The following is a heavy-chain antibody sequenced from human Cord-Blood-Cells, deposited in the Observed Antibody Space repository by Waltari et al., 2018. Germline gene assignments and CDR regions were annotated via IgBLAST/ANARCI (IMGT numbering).Heavy chain of an antibody. V-gene: IGHV5-51*01. Sequence: EVQLVQSGAEVKKPGESLKISCKGSGYSFTSYWIGWVRQMPGKGLEGMGIIYPVDSETRYSPSFQGQVTISADKSISTAYLQWSSLKASDTAMYYCARPYCSGGSCYSAQFDYWGQGTLVTVSS. D-gene: IGHD2-15*01. CDR2: IYPVDSET. CDR1: GYSFTSYW. J-gene: IGHJ4*02. CDR3: ARPYCSGGSCYSAQFDY.